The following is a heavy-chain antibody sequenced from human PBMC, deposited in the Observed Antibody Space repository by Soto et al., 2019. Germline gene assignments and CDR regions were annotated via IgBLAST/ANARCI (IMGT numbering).Heavy chain of an antibody. V-gene: IGHV4-4*02. J-gene: IGHJ5*02. CDR2: IYHSGST. CDR1: GGSISSSNW. Sequence: PSETLSLTCAVSGGSISSSNWWSWVRQPPGKGLEWIGEIYHSGSTNYNPSLKSRVTISVDKSKNQFSLKLSSVTAADTAVYYCAAGIAARPGYNWFDPWGQGTLVTVSS. D-gene: IGHD6-6*01. CDR3: AAGIAARPGYNWFDP.